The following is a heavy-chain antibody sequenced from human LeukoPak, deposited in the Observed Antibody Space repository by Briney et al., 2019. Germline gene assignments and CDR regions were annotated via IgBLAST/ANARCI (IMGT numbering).Heavy chain of an antibody. Sequence: PGGSLRLSCAASGFTFSSYGMHWVRQAPGKGLEWVAIIRYDGSNKYYADSVKGRFTISRDNSKNTLYLQMNSLRAEDTAVYYCAKLYSSSSFDYWGQGTLVTVSS. J-gene: IGHJ4*02. CDR1: GFTFSSYG. V-gene: IGHV3-30*02. CDR2: IRYDGSNK. CDR3: AKLYSSSSFDY. D-gene: IGHD6-6*01.